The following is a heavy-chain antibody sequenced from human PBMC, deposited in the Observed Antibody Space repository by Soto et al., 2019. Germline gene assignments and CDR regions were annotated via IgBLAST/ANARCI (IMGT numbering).Heavy chain of an antibody. J-gene: IGHJ4*02. D-gene: IGHD1-26*01. CDR1: CGSVSSSIYY. V-gene: IGHV4-39*01. CDR3: AGRRAGDYYFDY. CDR2: IYYTGST. Sequence: PSETLSLTCPVSCGSVSSSIYYWGWIRQPPGKGLDWIGTIYYTGSTSYSPSLKSRVTISVDTSKTQFSLNLNSVTAADTAVYYCAGRRAGDYYFDYWGQGTLVPVSS.